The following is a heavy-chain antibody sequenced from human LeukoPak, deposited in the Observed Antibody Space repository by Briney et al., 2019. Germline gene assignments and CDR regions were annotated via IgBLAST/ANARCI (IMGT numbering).Heavy chain of an antibody. D-gene: IGHD5-18*01. CDR3: ARDRGYSDGF. CDR2: ISSTSSTI. CDR1: GFTFSGYS. V-gene: IGHV3-48*02. Sequence: GGSLRLSCAASGFTFSGYSMNWVRQAPGKGLVWVPYISSTSSTIYYADSVKGRFTISRDNAKNSLYLQMNSLRDEDTAVYYCARDRGYSDGFWGQGTLVTVSS. J-gene: IGHJ4*02.